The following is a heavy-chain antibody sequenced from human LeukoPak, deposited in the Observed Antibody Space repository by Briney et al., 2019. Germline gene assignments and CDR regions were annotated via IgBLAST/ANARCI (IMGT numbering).Heavy chain of an antibody. CDR3: ARANYDFWSGYYYFDY. V-gene: IGHV3-23*01. J-gene: IGHJ4*02. Sequence: PGGSLRLSCAASGFTFSDYYMSWVRQAPGKGLEWVSAISGSGGSTYYADSVKGRFTISRDNSKNTLYLQMNSLRAEDTAVYYCARANYDFWSGYYYFDYWGQGTLVTVSS. CDR2: ISGSGGST. CDR1: GFTFSDYY. D-gene: IGHD3-3*01.